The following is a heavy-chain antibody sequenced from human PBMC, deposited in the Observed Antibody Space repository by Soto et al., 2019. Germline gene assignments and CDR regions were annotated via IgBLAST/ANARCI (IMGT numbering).Heavy chain of an antibody. D-gene: IGHD3-22*01. V-gene: IGHV3-53*04. CDR3: AKDTYYHDSTGYYIFDH. J-gene: IGHJ4*02. CDR1: GFTVSSNY. CDR2: IYIGGAT. Sequence: GGSLRLSCAASGFTVSSNYMSWVRQAPGKGLEWVSVIYIGGATSYADSVKGRFTIPRHNSENTLYLQMDSLRAEDTAVYYCAKDTYYHDSTGYYIFDHWGQGALVTVSS.